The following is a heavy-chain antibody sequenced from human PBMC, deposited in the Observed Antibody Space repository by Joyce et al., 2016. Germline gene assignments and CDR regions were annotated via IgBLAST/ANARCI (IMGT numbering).Heavy chain of an antibody. CDR3: STNYYGSGTYGELDY. D-gene: IGHD3-10*01. V-gene: IGHV3-30*04. CDR1: GLTFSTHG. Sequence: QVQLVESGGGVVQAGRSLRLSCVASGLTFSTHGFHWVRQAPGKGLEWVAIISYDGRNKYYADSVRGRFTISRDNSKNTLYLQMNTLRAEDTAVYYCSTNYYGSGTYGELDYWGQGTLVTVSS. CDR2: ISYDGRNK. J-gene: IGHJ4*02.